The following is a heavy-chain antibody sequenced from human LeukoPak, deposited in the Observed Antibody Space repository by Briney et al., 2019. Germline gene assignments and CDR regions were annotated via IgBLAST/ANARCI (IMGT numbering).Heavy chain of an antibody. J-gene: IGHJ4*02. CDR2: IYYSGST. Sequence: SETLSLTCTVSGGSISSYYWSWIRQPPGKGLEWIGYIYYSGSTNYNPSLKSRVTISVDTSKNQFSLKLSSVTAADTAVYYCARLYSSSWYYFDYWGQGTLVTVSS. CDR3: ARLYSSSWYYFDY. CDR1: GGSISSYY. V-gene: IGHV4-59*01. D-gene: IGHD6-13*01.